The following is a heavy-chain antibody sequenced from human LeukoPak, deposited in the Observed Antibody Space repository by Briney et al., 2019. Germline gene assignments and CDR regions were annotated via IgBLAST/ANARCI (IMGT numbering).Heavy chain of an antibody. CDR3: ARDPYDSGI. J-gene: IGHJ4*02. V-gene: IGHV4-39*07. D-gene: IGHD3-10*01. CDR1: GGSISTITYY. Sequence: SETLSLTCTVSGGSISTITYYWGWIRQPPGKGLEWVGHMYYRGNTFYNPSLKSRVTISVDTSKNEFSLKVTSVTAADTAVYYCARDPYDSGIWGQGTLVTVSS. CDR2: MYYRGNT.